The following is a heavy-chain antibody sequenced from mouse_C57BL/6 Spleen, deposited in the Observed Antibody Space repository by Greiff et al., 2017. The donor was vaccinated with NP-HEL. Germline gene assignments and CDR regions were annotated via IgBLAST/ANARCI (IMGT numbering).Heavy chain of an antibody. CDR1: GYSFTSYY. D-gene: IGHD1-1*01. Sequence: QVQLQQSGPELVKPGASVKISCKASGYSFTSYYIHWVKQRPGQGLEWIGWIYPGSGNTKYNEKFKGKATLTADTSSSTAYMQLSSLTSEDSAVYYCARSYYGSSYEGWYFDVWGTGTTVTVSS. V-gene: IGHV1-66*01. CDR2: IYPGSGNT. J-gene: IGHJ1*03. CDR3: ARSYYGSSYEGWYFDV.